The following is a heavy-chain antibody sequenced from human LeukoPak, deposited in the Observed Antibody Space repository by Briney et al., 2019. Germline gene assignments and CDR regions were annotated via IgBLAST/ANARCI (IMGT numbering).Heavy chain of an antibody. CDR2: ISSSGSTI. CDR1: GFTFSDYY. Sequence: GGSLRLSCAAAGFTFSDYYMSWIRQAPGKGLEWVSYISSSGSTIYYADSVKGRFTISRDNAKNSLYLQMNSLRAEDTAVYYCARQYYYDSSGYYTYWGQGTLVTVSS. CDR3: ARQYYYDSSGYYTY. V-gene: IGHV3-11*01. J-gene: IGHJ4*02. D-gene: IGHD3-22*01.